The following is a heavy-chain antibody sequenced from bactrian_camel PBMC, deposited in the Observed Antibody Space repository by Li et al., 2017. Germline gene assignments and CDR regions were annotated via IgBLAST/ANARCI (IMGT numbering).Heavy chain of an antibody. CDR1: GIDFNTCD. D-gene: IGHD6*01. CDR3: ATGSNWGCGRSRWALKTEYNY. CDR2: TCTNGST. Sequence: SCAAGGIDFNTCDMNWYRQVAGKQREWVSSTCTNGSTNYADFVKGRFTISKDKAKDTLYLQMNSLKPEDTAMYYCATGSNWGCGRSRWALKTEYNYWGQGTQVTVS. J-gene: IGHJ4*01. V-gene: IGHV3S55*01.